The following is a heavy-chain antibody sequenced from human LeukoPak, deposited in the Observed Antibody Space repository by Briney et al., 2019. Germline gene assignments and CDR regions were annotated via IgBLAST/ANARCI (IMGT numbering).Heavy chain of an antibody. J-gene: IGHJ6*02. D-gene: IGHD5-12*01. CDR3: ARFLWLRSQGPFYYGMDV. CDR1: GGSFSSYY. Sequence: AETLSLTCTVSGGSFSSYYWSWVRQPPGKGLEWIGYIYYSGSTNYNPSLKSRVTISVDTSKNQFSLKLSSVTAADTAVYYCARFLWLRSQGPFYYGMDVWGQGTTVTVSS. V-gene: IGHV4-59*01. CDR2: IYYSGST.